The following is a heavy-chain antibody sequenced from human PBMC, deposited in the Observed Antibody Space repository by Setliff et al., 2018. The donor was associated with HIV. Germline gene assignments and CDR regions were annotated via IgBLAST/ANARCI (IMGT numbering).Heavy chain of an antibody. J-gene: IGHJ3*01. D-gene: IGHD5-18*01. CDR3: AREWSYGAFDTFDV. CDR1: GDSISSGSYY. CDR2: IYTSGTT. V-gene: IGHV4-61*02. Sequence: SETLSLTCTVSGDSISSGSYYWSWIRQPAGKGLEWIGRIYTSGTTNYNPSLKSRVTISVDTSKNQFSLKLGSVTAADTAVYYCAREWSYGAFDTFDVWGQGTMVTVSS.